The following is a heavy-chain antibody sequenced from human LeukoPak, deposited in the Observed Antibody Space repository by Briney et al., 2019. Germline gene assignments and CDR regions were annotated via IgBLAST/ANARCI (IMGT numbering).Heavy chain of an antibody. J-gene: IGHJ6*02. CDR3: ARAVTIFGVVIHYYYGMDV. Sequence: SETLSLTCAVYGGSFSGYYWSWIRQPPGKGLEWIGEINHSGSTNYNPSLKSRVTISVDTSKNQFSLKLSSVTAADTAVYYCARAVTIFGVVIHYYYGMDVWGQGTTVAVSS. V-gene: IGHV4-34*01. CDR1: GGSFSGYY. CDR2: INHSGST. D-gene: IGHD3-3*01.